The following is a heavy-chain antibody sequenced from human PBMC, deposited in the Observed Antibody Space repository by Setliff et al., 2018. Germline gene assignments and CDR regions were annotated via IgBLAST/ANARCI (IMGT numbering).Heavy chain of an antibody. D-gene: IGHD3-22*01. CDR1: GFTFSSYA. J-gene: IGHJ4*02. V-gene: IGHV3-23*01. CDR2: ISGSGGST. Sequence: PGGSLRLSCAASGFTFSSYAMSWVRQAPGKGLEWVSAISGSGGSTYYADSVKGRFTISRDNSKNSLYLQMNSLRAEDTAVYYCARAPYYYDSSGYYSDYWGQGTLVTVSS. CDR3: ARAPYYYDSSGYYSDY.